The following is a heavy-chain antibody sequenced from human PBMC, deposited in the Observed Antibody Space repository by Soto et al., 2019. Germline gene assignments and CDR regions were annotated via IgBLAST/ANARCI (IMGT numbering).Heavy chain of an antibody. CDR1: GFSLSNARMG. J-gene: IGHJ5*02. Sequence: QVTLKESGPVLVKPTETLTLTCTVSGFSLSNARMGVSWIRQPPGKALEWLAHIFSNDEKSYSTSLKSRLTIAKDTSKSQVVLTMTNMDPVDTATYYGARIAGSGYYFWFDPWGQGTLVTVSS. CDR3: ARIAGSGYYFWFDP. D-gene: IGHD3-22*01. V-gene: IGHV2-26*01. CDR2: IFSNDEK.